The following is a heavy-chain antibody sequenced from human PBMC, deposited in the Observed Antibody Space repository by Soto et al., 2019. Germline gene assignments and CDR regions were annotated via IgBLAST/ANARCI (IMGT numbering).Heavy chain of an antibody. CDR2: ISYDGSNK. D-gene: IGHD3-3*01. V-gene: IGHV3-30*18. CDR1: GFTFSSYG. J-gene: IGHJ4*02. CDR3: AKMYYDFWSGYSGVDY. Sequence: QVQLVESGGGVGQPGRSLRLSCAASGFTFSSYGMHWVRQAPGKGLEWVAVISYDGSNKYYADSVKGRFTISRDNSKNTLYLQMNSLRAEDTAVYYCAKMYYDFWSGYSGVDYWGQGTLVTVSS.